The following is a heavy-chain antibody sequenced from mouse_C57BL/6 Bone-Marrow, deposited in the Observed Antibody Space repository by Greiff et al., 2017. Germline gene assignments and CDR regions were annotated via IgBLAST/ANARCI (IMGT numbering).Heavy chain of an antibody. Sequence: VQLQQPGAELVRPGSSVKLSCKASGYTFTSYWMHWVKQRPIQGLEWIGNIDPSDSETHYNQKFQDKDTLTVDKSSSTAYMQFSSLTSEDSAVYYCARDFYYYGTWYFDVWGTGTTVTVSS. CDR3: ARDFYYYGTWYFDV. D-gene: IGHD1-1*01. CDR2: IDPSDSET. V-gene: IGHV1-52*01. CDR1: GYTFTSYW. J-gene: IGHJ1*03.